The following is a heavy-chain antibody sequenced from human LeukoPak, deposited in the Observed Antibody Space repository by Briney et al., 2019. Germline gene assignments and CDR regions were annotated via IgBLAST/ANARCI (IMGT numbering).Heavy chain of an antibody. J-gene: IGHJ4*02. Sequence: GGSLRLSCAASGFTFDDYAMHWVRQAPGKGLEWVSGISWNSGSIGYADSVKGRFTISRDNAKNSLYLQMNSLRAEDTAVYYCARDLRGSDAYYFDYWGQGTLVTVSS. CDR1: GFTFDDYA. D-gene: IGHD3-10*01. V-gene: IGHV3-9*01. CDR3: ARDLRGSDAYYFDY. CDR2: ISWNSGSI.